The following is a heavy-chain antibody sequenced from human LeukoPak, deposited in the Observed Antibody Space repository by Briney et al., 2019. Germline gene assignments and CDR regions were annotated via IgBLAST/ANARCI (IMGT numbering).Heavy chain of an antibody. Sequence: PSQTLSLTCTVSGGSISGGGYYWSWIRQHPGKGLEWIGYIYYSGSTYYNPSLKSRVTISVDTSKNQFSLKLSSVTAADTAVYYCARGYGSYYRFDYWGQGTLVTVSS. CDR3: ARGYGSYYRFDY. D-gene: IGHD1-26*01. J-gene: IGHJ4*02. CDR1: GGSISGGGYY. V-gene: IGHV4-31*03. CDR2: IYYSGST.